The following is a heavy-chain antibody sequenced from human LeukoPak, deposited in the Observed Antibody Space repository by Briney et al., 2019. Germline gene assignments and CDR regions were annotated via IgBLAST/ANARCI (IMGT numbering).Heavy chain of an antibody. J-gene: IGHJ6*03. CDR1: GYTFTSYG. CDR2: ISAYNGNT. Sequence: GASVKVSCKASGYTFTSYGISRVRQAPGQGLEWMGWISAYNGNTNYAQKLQGRVTMTTDTSTSTAYMELRSLRSDDTAVYYCARVPIGRVPAADYYYMDVWGKGTTVTISS. D-gene: IGHD2-2*01. CDR3: ARVPIGRVPAADYYYMDV. V-gene: IGHV1-18*01.